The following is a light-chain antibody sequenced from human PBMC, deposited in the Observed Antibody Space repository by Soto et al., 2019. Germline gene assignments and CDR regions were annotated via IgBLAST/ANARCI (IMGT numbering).Light chain of an antibody. V-gene: IGLV1-40*01. CDR1: SSNIGAGYD. CDR2: GNT. CDR3: LSFDSSLSVL. Sequence: QSVLTQPPSVSGAPGQRVTISCTGSSSNIGAGYDVHWYQQLPGRAPKLLIYGNTNRPSEVPDRCSGTKSGTSASLAITGLQAEDEADYYCLSFDSSLSVLFGGGTKLIVL. J-gene: IGLJ2*01.